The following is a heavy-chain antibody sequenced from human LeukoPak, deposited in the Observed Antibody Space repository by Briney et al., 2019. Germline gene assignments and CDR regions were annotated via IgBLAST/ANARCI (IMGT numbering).Heavy chain of an antibody. CDR3: ARRVPAAMRGGYFDY. CDR1: GGSFSGYY. V-gene: IGHV4-34*01. J-gene: IGHJ4*02. Sequence: PSETLSLTCAVYGGSFSGYYWSWIRQPPGKGLEWIGEINHSGSTNYNPSLKSRVTISVDTSKNQFSLKLSSVTAADTAVYYCARRVPAAMRGGYFDYWGQGTLVTVSS. D-gene: IGHD2-2*01. CDR2: INHSGST.